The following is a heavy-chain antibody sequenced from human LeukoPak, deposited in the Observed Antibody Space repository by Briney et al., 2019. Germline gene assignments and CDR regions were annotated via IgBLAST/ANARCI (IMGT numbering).Heavy chain of an antibody. CDR1: GFTFSSYW. V-gene: IGHV3-30-3*01. J-gene: IGHJ4*02. Sequence: GSLRLSCAASGFTFSSYWMSWVRQAPGKGLEWVAVISYDGSNKYYADSVKGRFTISRDNSKNTLYLQMNSLRAEDTAVYYCARVADYWGQGTLVTVSS. CDR2: ISYDGSNK. CDR3: ARVADY.